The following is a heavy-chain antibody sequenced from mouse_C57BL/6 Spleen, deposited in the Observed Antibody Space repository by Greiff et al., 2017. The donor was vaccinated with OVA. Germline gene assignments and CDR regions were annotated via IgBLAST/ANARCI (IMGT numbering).Heavy chain of an antibody. J-gene: IGHJ1*03. V-gene: IGHV3-6*01. CDR3: ARGDGSSYGWYFDV. CDR2: ISYDGSN. D-gene: IGHD1-1*01. Sequence: VQLQQSGPGLVKPSQSLSLTCSVTGYSITSGYYWNWIRQFPGNKLEWMGYISYDGSNNYNPSLKNRISITRDTSKNQFFLKLNSVTTEYTATYYCARGDGSSYGWYFDVWGTGTTVTVSS. CDR1: GYSITSGYY.